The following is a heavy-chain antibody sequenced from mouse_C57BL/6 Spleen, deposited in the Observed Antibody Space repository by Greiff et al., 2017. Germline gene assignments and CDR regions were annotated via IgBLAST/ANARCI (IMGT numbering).Heavy chain of an antibody. CDR2: IYPGDGDT. CDR1: GYAFSSSW. D-gene: IGHD1-1*01. J-gene: IGHJ2*01. Sequence: VQLQQSGPELVKPGASVKISCKASGYAFSSSWMNWVKQRPGKGLEWIGRIYPGDGDTNYNGKFKGKATLTADKSSSTAYMQLSSLTSEDSAVYFCARRPYCYGLIDYWGQGTTLTVSS. V-gene: IGHV1-82*01. CDR3: ARRPYCYGLIDY.